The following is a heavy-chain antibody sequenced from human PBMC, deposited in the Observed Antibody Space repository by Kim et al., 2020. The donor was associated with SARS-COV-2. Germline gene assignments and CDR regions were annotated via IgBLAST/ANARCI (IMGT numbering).Heavy chain of an antibody. CDR3: AKDQYYYGSGPLHY. Sequence: ADSVKGRFTIPRDNSQNTLYLQRNSLRAEDTAVYYCAKDQYYYGSGPLHYWGQGTLVTVSS. V-gene: IGHV3-30*02. J-gene: IGHJ4*02. D-gene: IGHD3-10*01.